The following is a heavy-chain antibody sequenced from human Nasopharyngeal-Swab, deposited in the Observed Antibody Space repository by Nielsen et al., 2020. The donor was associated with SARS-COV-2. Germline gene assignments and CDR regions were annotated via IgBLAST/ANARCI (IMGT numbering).Heavy chain of an antibody. CDR1: GFTFSDYY. V-gene: IGHV3-11*05. D-gene: IGHD3-3*01. CDR2: ISSSSSYT. J-gene: IGHJ6*02. CDR3: ARERGLRFLEWLSLWDGMDV. Sequence: GESLKISCAASGFTFSDYYMSWIRQAPGKGLEWVSYISSSSSYTNYADSVKGRFTISRDNAKNSLYLQMNSLRAEDTAVYYCARERGLRFLEWLSLWDGMDVWGQGTTVTVSS.